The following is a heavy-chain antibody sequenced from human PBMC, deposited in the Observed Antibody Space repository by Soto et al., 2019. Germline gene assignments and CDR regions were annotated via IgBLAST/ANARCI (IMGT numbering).Heavy chain of an antibody. CDR1: GYTFTSYG. CDR3: ARDKAVAGTGGWFDP. Sequence: QVQLVQSGAEVKKPGASVKVSCKASGYTFTSYGISWVRQAPGQGLEWMGWISAYNGNTNYAQKLQGRVTMTTETSTSTAYMELRSLGSDDTAVYYCARDKAVAGTGGWFDPWGQGTLVTVSS. V-gene: IGHV1-18*04. CDR2: ISAYNGNT. D-gene: IGHD6-19*01. J-gene: IGHJ5*02.